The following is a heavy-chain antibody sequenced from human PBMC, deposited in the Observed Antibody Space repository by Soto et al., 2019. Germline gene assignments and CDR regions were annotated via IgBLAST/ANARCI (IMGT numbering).Heavy chain of an antibody. V-gene: IGHV4-39*01. D-gene: IGHD5-12*01. CDR2: IYYNENA. Sequence: TSETLSLTCTFSGGSITSSIYYWGWIRQPPGKGLEWIGSIYYNENAYYNSSLKSRVTISVDTSKNQFSLKLSSVTAADAAVYYCARLRYGNGYRDFDYWGQGTLVTVSS. J-gene: IGHJ4*02. CDR3: ARLRYGNGYRDFDY. CDR1: GGSITSSIYY.